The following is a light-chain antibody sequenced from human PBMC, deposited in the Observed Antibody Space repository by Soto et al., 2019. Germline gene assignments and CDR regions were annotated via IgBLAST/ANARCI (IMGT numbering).Light chain of an antibody. CDR3: QQYNSYSWT. Sequence: DSQMTQSPSTLSASVGDRVTSTCRASQTITRWMDWYQQKPGKAPKLMIYDASTLESGVPSRFSGSRSGTEFTLTVSSLQADDFATYYCQQYNSYSWTFGQGTKVEIK. J-gene: IGKJ1*01. CDR1: QTITRW. CDR2: DAS. V-gene: IGKV1-5*01.